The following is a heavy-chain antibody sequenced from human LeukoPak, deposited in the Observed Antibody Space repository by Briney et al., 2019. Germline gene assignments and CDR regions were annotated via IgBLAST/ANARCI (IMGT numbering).Heavy chain of an antibody. CDR3: AKGFMVRGLIRYFDY. CDR2: ISSSSSYI. V-gene: IGHV3-21*04. CDR1: GFTFSSYS. Sequence: GGSLRLSCAASGFTFSSYSMNWVRQAPGKGLEWVSSISSSSSYIYYADSVKGRFTISRDNSKNTLYLQMNSLRAEDTAVYYCAKGFMVRGLIRYFDYWGQGTLVTVSS. J-gene: IGHJ4*02. D-gene: IGHD3-10*01.